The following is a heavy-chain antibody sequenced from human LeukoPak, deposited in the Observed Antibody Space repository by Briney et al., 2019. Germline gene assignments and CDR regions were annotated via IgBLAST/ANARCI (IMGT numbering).Heavy chain of an antibody. J-gene: IGHJ4*02. CDR3: ARAFLGVFDY. V-gene: IGHV4-34*01. CDR1: GGSFSGYY. D-gene: IGHD2-8*01. Sequence: PSETLSLTCAVYGGSFSGYYWSWIRQPPGKGLEWIGEINHSGSTNYNPSLKSRVTISVDTSKNQFSLKLSSVTAADTAVYYCARAFLGVFDYWGQGTLVTVSS. CDR2: INHSGST.